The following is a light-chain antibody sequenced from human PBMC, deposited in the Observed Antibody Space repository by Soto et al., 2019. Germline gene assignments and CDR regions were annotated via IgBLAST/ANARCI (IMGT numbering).Light chain of an antibody. Sequence: EIVLTQSPATLSLSPGERATLSCRASQSVSSYLAWYQQKPGQAPRLLIYDASNRATGIPARFSGSGSGTDFTLTISSLEPEDVAVYYCQQLSNWPPLTFGGGTKVEIK. CDR2: DAS. CDR3: QQLSNWPPLT. J-gene: IGKJ4*01. V-gene: IGKV3-11*01. CDR1: QSVSSY.